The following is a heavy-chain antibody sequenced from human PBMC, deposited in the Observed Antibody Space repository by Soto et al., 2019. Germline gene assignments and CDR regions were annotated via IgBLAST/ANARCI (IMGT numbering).Heavy chain of an antibody. J-gene: IGHJ4*02. V-gene: IGHV4-39*01. CDR3: ASAEGFGVVTPFMDS. CDR2: IHYTVNT. CDR1: GDSISSGRYH. D-gene: IGHD3-3*01. Sequence: QLQLQESGPGLVKPSETLSLICTASGDSISSGRYHWGWIRQPPGKGLGFIATIHYTVNTHYNPSLRSRVTIFVDTSKSRFSLRPSSVTAEDTAVYYCASAEGFGVVTPFMDSWGQGTLVTVSS.